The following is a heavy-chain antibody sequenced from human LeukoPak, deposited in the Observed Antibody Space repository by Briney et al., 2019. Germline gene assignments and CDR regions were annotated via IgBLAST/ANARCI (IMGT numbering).Heavy chain of an antibody. CDR3: AKGGWVAVTGMDS. Sequence: GASVKVSCKASGYTFTSYAMNWVRQAPGQGPEWMGYINTKTGNPTYAQGFTGRFVFSLDTSVSTAYLQISSLKPEDTGVYYCAKGGWVAVTGMDSWGQGTLVTVSS. V-gene: IGHV7-4-1*02. D-gene: IGHD6-19*01. CDR2: INTKTGNP. J-gene: IGHJ4*02. CDR1: GYTFTSYA.